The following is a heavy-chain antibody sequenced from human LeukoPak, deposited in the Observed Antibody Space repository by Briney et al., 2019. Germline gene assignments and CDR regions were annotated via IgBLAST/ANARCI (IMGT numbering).Heavy chain of an antibody. CDR1: GYTFTSNY. D-gene: IGHD5-24*01. J-gene: IGHJ5*02. CDR2: ISPSGGST. V-gene: IGHV1-46*01. CDR3: ARDNSVRDEAWWFNP. Sequence: WASVTVSCTAFGYTFTSNYMHWVRQAPGQGPEWMGVISPSGGSTTYAQKFQGRVTLTRDMSTSTDYLELSSLRSEDTAVYYCARDNSVRDEAWWFNPWGQGTLVTVSS.